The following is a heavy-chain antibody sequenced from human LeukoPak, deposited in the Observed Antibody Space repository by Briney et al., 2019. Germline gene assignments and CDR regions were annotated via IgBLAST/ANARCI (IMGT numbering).Heavy chain of an antibody. D-gene: IGHD1-1*01. CDR3: ARVGTTLFDP. J-gene: IGHJ5*02. Sequence: SQTLSLTCTVSGGSISSGRYYWSWIRQPAGKGLEWIGRIYTSGSTNYNPSLKGRVTISVDTSKNQFSLKLSSVTAADTAVYYCARVGTTLFDPWGQGTLVAVSS. CDR1: GGSISSGRYY. CDR2: IYTSGST. V-gene: IGHV4-61*02.